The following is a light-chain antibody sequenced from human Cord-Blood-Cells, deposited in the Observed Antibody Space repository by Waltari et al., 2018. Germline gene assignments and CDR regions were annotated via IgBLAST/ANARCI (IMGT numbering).Light chain of an antibody. CDR3: QQSYSTFSWT. Sequence: DIQMTQSPSSLSASVGDRVTITCRASQSISSYLNWYQQKPGKAPKLLIYAASSLQSGVPSRFSGSGSETDFTLTIISLQPEDFATYYCQQSYSTFSWTFGQGTKVEIK. J-gene: IGKJ1*01. CDR2: AAS. V-gene: IGKV1-39*01. CDR1: QSISSY.